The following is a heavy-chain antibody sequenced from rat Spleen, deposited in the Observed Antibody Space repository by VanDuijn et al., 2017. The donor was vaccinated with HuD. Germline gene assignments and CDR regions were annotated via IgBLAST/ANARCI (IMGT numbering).Heavy chain of an antibody. D-gene: IGHD1-5*01. CDR3: SRDEYRDDWGFDY. Sequence: QVQLKESGPGLVQPSETLSLTCTVSGFSLTSYNVHWVRQPPGKGLEWMGVIWTAGNTDSNSVFKSRLTFSRDTSKSQVVLKMNSLQTENTAIYFCSRDEYRDDWGFDYWGQGTLVTVSS. CDR2: IWTAGNT. CDR1: GFSLTSYN. J-gene: IGHJ3*01. V-gene: IGHV2-30*01.